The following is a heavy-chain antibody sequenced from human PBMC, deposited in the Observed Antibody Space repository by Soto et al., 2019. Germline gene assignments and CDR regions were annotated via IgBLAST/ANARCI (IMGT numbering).Heavy chain of an antibody. D-gene: IGHD2-21*02. V-gene: IGHV3-30*18. J-gene: IGHJ4*02. CDR1: GFTFSTYG. Sequence: QVQLVQSGGGVVQPGRSLRLSCEASGFTFSTYGMHWVRQAPGKGLEWVATISYDGRNKYYADSVKGRFSISRDNSETTLYLQMSSLVTEDTAVYYCAKDLQLYCVLDCYFDYWGQGTLVTVSS. CDR2: ISYDGRNK. CDR3: AKDLQLYCVLDCYFDY.